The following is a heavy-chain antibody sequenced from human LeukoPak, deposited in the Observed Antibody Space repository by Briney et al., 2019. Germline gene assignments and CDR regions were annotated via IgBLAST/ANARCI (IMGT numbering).Heavy chain of an antibody. CDR3: ATTYYYDSSGYYSGYYFDY. V-gene: IGHV1-69*04. CDR2: IIPILGIA. CDR1: GGTFSSYA. D-gene: IGHD3-22*01. J-gene: IGHJ4*02. Sequence: SVKVSCNAYGGTFSSYAISWVRQAPGQGLEWMGRIIPILGIANYAQKFQGRVTITADKSTSTAYMELSSLRSEDTAVYYCATTYYYDSSGYYSGYYFDYWGQGTLVTVSS.